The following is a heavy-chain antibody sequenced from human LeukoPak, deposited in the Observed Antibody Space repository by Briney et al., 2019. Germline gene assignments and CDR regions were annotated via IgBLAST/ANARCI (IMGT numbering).Heavy chain of an antibody. Sequence: SETLSLTCTVSGGSINNYYWSWIRQPPGKGLEWIGYIYYSGSTNYNPSLKSRVTISVDTSKNQFSLRLSSVTAADTAVYYCARNGWNYYMDVWGKGTTVTVSS. CDR2: IYYSGST. CDR1: GGSINNYY. D-gene: IGHD2-15*01. V-gene: IGHV4-59*01. J-gene: IGHJ6*03. CDR3: ARNGWNYYMDV.